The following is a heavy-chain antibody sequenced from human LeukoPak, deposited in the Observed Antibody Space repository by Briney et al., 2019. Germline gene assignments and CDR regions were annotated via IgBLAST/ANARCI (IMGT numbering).Heavy chain of an antibody. J-gene: IGHJ4*02. CDR3: AISPDRYCSGGSCYN. D-gene: IGHD2-15*01. V-gene: IGHV3-48*02. Sequence: GGSLRLSCAASGFTFSSYSMNCVRQAPGKGLQWVSYISSSSSTIYYADSVKGRFTISRDNAKNSLYLQMNSLRDEDTAVYYCAISPDRYCSGGSCYNWGQGTLVTVSS. CDR1: GFTFSSYS. CDR2: ISSSSSTI.